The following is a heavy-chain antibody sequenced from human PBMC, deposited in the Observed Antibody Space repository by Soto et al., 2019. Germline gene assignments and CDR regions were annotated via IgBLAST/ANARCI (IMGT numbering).Heavy chain of an antibody. CDR2: ITGSGGAI. D-gene: IGHD3-9*01. CDR3: AKVAPFILGSPV. V-gene: IGHV3-48*03. J-gene: IGHJ4*02. CDR1: GFAFSSSE. Sequence: GGSLRLYCIASGFAFSSSEMHWFRQTPEKGLEWLAYITGSGGAILHADSVKGRLSISRENDKNSLFLEMNHRTADDTGVYYCAKVAPFILGSPVWGQGTLVTVSS.